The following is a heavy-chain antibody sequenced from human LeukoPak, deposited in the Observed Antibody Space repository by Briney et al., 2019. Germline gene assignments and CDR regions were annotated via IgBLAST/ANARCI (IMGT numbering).Heavy chain of an antibody. D-gene: IGHD7-27*01. V-gene: IGHV1-8*02. CDR2: MNPNSGNT. CDR1: GYTFTSHH. CDR3: ARGRPTNLGGIY. J-gene: IGHJ4*02. Sequence: GASVKVSCKASGYTFTSHHINWVRQAAGQGLEGMGWMNPNSGNTAYAQKFQGRVTMTWDTSINTAYMELGSLRSEDTAVYYCARGRPTNLGGIYWGQGTLVTVSS.